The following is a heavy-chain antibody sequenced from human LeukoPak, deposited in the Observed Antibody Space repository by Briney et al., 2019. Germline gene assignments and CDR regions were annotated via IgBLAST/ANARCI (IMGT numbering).Heavy chain of an antibody. V-gene: IGHV4-39*01. D-gene: IGHD2-15*01. CDR2: ISYSGNT. CDR3: ARHCCSAPSKRVFDI. CDR1: GGSISSSSYY. Sequence: SETLSLTCTVSGGSISSSSYYWGWVRQPPGKGLEWIGTISYSGNTDYNPSLRSRVTISVDTSNNPFSLRLGSVTAADTAIYHCARHCCSAPSKRVFDIWGQGTMVTVSS. J-gene: IGHJ3*02.